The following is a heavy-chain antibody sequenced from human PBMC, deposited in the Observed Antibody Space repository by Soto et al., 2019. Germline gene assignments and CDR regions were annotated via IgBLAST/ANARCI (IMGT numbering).Heavy chain of an antibody. CDR2: INQDETKK. CDR3: ARGEHSTSSYYYYYGLDV. Sequence: EVQLVESGGGLVQPGGSLRLSCRTSGFTFNTHWMSWVRQAPGKGLEWVANINQDETKKYYVDSVEGRFTVSRDNAKTSVYLQMNSLRAEDTAVYYCARGEHSTSSYYYYYGLDVWGQGTTATVSS. J-gene: IGHJ6*02. CDR1: GFTFNTHW. D-gene: IGHD1-26*01. V-gene: IGHV3-7*05.